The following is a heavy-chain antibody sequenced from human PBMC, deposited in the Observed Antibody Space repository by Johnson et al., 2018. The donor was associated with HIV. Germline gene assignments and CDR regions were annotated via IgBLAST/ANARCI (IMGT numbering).Heavy chain of an antibody. Sequence: VHLVESGGGLVQPGRSLRLSCAASGFTFSTSVMHWVRRAPGKGLEWVSGISVDGKSEYYADTVRGRFTISRDNSDNTLYLQMNSLKTEDTAVYYCTSFPLITIFGVVILDKDAFDIWGQGTMVTVSS. V-gene: IGHV3-30*04. CDR3: TSFPLITIFGVVILDKDAFDI. D-gene: IGHD3-3*01. CDR1: GFTFSTSV. J-gene: IGHJ3*02. CDR2: ISVDGKSE.